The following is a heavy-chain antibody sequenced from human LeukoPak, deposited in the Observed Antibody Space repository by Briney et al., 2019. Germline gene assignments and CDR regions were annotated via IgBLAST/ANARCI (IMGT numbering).Heavy chain of an antibody. CDR3: ARDLYYGSGSYYNLHGY. V-gene: IGHV3-48*01. Sequence: GGSLRLSCAASGFTFSSYSMNWVRQAPGKGLEWVSYISSSSSTIYYADSVKGRFTISRDNAKNSLYLKMNSLRAEDTAVYYCARDLYYGSGSYYNLHGYWGQGTLVTVSS. J-gene: IGHJ4*02. D-gene: IGHD3-10*01. CDR1: GFTFSSYS. CDR2: ISSSSSTI.